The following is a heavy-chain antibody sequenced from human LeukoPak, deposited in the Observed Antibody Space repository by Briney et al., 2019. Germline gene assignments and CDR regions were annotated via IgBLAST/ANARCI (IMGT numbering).Heavy chain of an antibody. J-gene: IGHJ4*02. CDR3: ARARIVGATIDFDY. CDR2: IYYSGST. D-gene: IGHD1-26*01. V-gene: IGHV4-39*01. Sequence: SETLSLTCTVSGGSISSSSYYWGWIRQPPGKGLEWIGSIYYSGSTYYNPSLKSRVTISVDTSKNQFSLKLSSVTAADTAVYYCARARIVGATIDFDYWGQGTLVTVSS. CDR1: GGSISSSSYY.